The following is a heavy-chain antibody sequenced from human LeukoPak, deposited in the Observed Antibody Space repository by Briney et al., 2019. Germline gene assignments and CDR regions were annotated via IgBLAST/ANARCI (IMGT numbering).Heavy chain of an antibody. D-gene: IGHD3-22*01. J-gene: IGHJ6*03. CDR1: GGSISSYY. CDR3: ARDLIGVGYYYYYMDV. CDR2: IYTSGST. V-gene: IGHV4-4*07. Sequence: PSETLSLTCTVSGGSISSYYWSWIRQPAGKGLEWIGRIYTSGSTNYNPSLKSRVTMSVDTSKNQFSLKLSSVTAADTAVYYCARDLIGVGYYYYYMDVWGKGTTVTVSS.